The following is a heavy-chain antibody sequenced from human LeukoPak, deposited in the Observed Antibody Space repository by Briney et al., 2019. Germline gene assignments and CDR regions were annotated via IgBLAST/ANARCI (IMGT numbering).Heavy chain of an antibody. CDR1: GGSFSGYY. D-gene: IGHD3-10*01. V-gene: IGHV4-34*01. CDR2: INHSGST. J-gene: IGHJ6*03. CDR3: ARGCSTFGESAYYYYYYMDV. Sequence: SETLSLTCAVYGGSFSGYYWSWIRQPPGKGLEWIGEINHSGSTNYNPSLKSRVTISVDTSKNQFSLKLSSVTAADTAVYYCARGCSTFGESAYYYYYYMDVWGKGTTVTVSS.